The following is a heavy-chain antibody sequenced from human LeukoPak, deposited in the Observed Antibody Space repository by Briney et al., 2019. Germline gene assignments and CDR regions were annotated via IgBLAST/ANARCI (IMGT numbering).Heavy chain of an antibody. Sequence: GGSLRLSCAASGFTFSSYSMNWVRQAPGKGLEWVSYISSSSSTIYYADSVKGRFTNSRDNAKNSLYLQMNSLRAEDTAVYYCARAPTIKSPVYYFDYWGQGTPVTVSS. CDR3: ARAPTIKSPVYYFDY. J-gene: IGHJ4*02. CDR1: GFTFSSYS. CDR2: ISSSSSTI. V-gene: IGHV3-48*01. D-gene: IGHD5-24*01.